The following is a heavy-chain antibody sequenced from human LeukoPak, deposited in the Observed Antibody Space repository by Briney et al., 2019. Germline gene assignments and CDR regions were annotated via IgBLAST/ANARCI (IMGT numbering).Heavy chain of an antibody. CDR3: VRTGWNGTPDDAFDI. CDR2: IYYSGRT. J-gene: IGHJ3*02. CDR1: GGSIGSSSYC. V-gene: IGHV4-61*05. Sequence: SETLSLTCSVSGGSIGSSSYCWGWIRQPPGKGLEWIGYIYYSGRTNYNPSLKSRVTISVDTSKNQFSLKLSSVTAADTAVYYCVRTGWNGTPDDAFDIWGQGTMVTVSS. D-gene: IGHD1-1*01.